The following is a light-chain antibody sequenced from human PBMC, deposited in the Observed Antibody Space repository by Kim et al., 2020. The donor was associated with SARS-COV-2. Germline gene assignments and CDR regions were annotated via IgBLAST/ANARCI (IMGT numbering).Light chain of an antibody. Sequence: APGKTARITVGGNNIGSKSVHWYQQKPGPAPVLVIYYDSDRPSGIPERFSGSNSGNTATLTISRVEAGDEADYYCQVWDSSSDHWVFGGGTQLTVL. CDR1: NIGSKS. CDR2: YDS. V-gene: IGLV3-21*04. CDR3: QVWDSSSDHWV. J-gene: IGLJ3*02.